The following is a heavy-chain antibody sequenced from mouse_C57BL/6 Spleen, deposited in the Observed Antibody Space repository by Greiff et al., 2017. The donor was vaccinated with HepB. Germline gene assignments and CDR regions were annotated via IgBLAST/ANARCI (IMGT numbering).Heavy chain of an antibody. CDR1: GYTFTSHW. Sequence: VQLQQSGAELVMPGASVKLSCKASGYTFTSHWMHGVKQRPGQGLEWIGEIDPSDSYTNYNQKFKGKSTLTVDKSPSTAYMQISSLTSEDSAVYYCAREGAYYGSYYYAMDYWGQGTSVTVSS. CDR3: AREGAYYGSYYYAMDY. D-gene: IGHD1-1*01. CDR2: IDPSDSYT. J-gene: IGHJ4*01. V-gene: IGHV1-69*01.